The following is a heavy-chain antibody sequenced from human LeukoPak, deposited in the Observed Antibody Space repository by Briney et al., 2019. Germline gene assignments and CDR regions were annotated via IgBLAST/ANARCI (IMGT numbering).Heavy chain of an antibody. J-gene: IGHJ4*02. V-gene: IGHV3-33*08. CDR1: GFTFSNAW. CDR3: ARAPSGQAFDY. Sequence: GGSLRLSCAASGFTFSNAWMSWVRQAPGKGLEWVAVIWYDGSNKYYADSVKGRFTISRDNSKNTLYLQMNSLRAEDTAVYYCARAPSGQAFDYWGQGTLVTVSS. CDR2: IWYDGSNK.